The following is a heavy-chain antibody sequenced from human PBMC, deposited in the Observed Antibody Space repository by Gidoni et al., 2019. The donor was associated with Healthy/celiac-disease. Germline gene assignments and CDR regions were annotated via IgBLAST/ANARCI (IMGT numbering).Heavy chain of an antibody. CDR1: GGSFSGYY. V-gene: IGHV4-34*01. Sequence: QVQLQQWGAGLLKPSETLSLTCAVYGGSFSGYYWSWIRQPPGKGLEWIGEINHSGSTNYNPSLKSRVTISVDTSKNQFSLKLSSVTAADTAVYYCARGEYFDWLLYEGYYFDYWGQGTLVTVSS. J-gene: IGHJ4*02. CDR2: INHSGST. D-gene: IGHD3-9*01. CDR3: ARGEYFDWLLYEGYYFDY.